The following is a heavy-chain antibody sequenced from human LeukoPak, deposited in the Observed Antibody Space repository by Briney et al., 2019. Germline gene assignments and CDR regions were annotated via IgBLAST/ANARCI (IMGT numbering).Heavy chain of an antibody. CDR1: GFTFSSYG. V-gene: IGHV3-30*18. CDR3: AKKTPGTHPFDY. Sequence: GRSLRLSCAASGFTFSSYGMHWVRQAPGKGLEWVAVISYDGSNKYYADSVKGRFTISRDNSKNTLYLQMTSLRAEDTAIYYCAKKTPGTHPFDYWGQGTLVTVSP. D-gene: IGHD6-13*01. J-gene: IGHJ4*02. CDR2: ISYDGSNK.